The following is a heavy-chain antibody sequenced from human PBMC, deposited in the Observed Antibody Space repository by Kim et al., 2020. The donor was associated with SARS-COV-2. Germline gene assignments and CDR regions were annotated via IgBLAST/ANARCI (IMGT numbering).Heavy chain of an antibody. J-gene: IGHJ4*02. Sequence: ASVKVSCKASGYTFTTYDVSWVRQAPGQGLEWMGWISVYNGNTNYVQNLQGRVTMTADTSTSTAYMELRSLRSDDTAVYYCARLRSGWFVVYFDYWGQGTLVTVS. CDR3: ARLRSGWFVVYFDY. CDR2: ISVYNGNT. D-gene: IGHD6-19*01. CDR1: GYTFTTYD. V-gene: IGHV1-18*01.